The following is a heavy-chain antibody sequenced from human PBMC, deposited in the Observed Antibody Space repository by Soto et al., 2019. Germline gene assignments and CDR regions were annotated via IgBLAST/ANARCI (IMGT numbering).Heavy chain of an antibody. CDR3: ARVGYCSSTSCYHHWFDP. J-gene: IGHJ5*02. Sequence: AETLSLTCTVSGGSISSYYWSWIRQPPGKGLEWIGYIYYSGSTNYNPSLKSRVTISVDTSKNQFSLKLSSVTAADTAVYYCARVGYCSSTSCYHHWFDPWGQGTLVTVSS. V-gene: IGHV4-59*01. CDR1: GGSISSYY. D-gene: IGHD2-2*01. CDR2: IYYSGST.